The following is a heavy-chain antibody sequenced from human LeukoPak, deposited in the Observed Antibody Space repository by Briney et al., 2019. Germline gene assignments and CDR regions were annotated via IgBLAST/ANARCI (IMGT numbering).Heavy chain of an antibody. CDR3: ARDGYYDGTGYYPYYYYGMDV. D-gene: IGHD3-22*01. V-gene: IGHV3-30*03. J-gene: IGHJ6*02. CDR2: ISSDGKMK. CDR1: GFMFSYYG. Sequence: GGSLRLSCAASGFMFSYYGMHWVRQAPGKGLEWVAIISSDGKMKYYADPVKGRFTIFRDNSENTLSLQLHSLRVEDTAIYYCARDGYYDGTGYYPYYYYGMDVWGQGTTVTVSS.